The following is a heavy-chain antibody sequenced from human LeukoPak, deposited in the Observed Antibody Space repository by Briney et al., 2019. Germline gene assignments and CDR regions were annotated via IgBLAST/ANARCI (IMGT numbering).Heavy chain of an antibody. CDR3: ARNGYDSSGYLDY. CDR1: GFTVSSFY. CDR2: IYSGGNT. D-gene: IGHD3-22*01. Sequence: GGSLRLSCAASGFTVSSFYMSWVRQAPGKGLEWVSVIYSGGNTYYADSVKGRFTISRDNSKNTLYLQMNSLRAEDTAVYYCARNGYDSSGYLDYWGQGTLVTVS. V-gene: IGHV3-66*01. J-gene: IGHJ4*02.